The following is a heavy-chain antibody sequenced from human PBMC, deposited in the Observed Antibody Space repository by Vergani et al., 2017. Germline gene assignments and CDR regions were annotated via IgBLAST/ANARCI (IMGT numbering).Heavy chain of an antibody. V-gene: IGHV4-38-2*02. CDR2: IYHSGST. CDR1: GYSISSGYY. J-gene: IGHJ4*02. D-gene: IGHD3-10*01. Sequence: QVQLQESGPGLVKPSETLSLTCTVSGYSISSGYYWGWIRQPPGKGLEWIGSIYHSGSTYYNPSLKTRITISVDPSKNQFSLKLSSVTAADTAGYYCARGVRFTEAKGVDWGQGTLVTVSS. CDR3: ARGVRFTEAKGVD.